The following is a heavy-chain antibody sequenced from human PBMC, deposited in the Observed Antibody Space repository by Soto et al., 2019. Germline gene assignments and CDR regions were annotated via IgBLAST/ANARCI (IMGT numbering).Heavy chain of an antibody. D-gene: IGHD1-26*01. Sequence: SRTLSLTCAVTGDSVSSNSAGWSWVRQSPSRGLEWLGRTYYRSKWYYEYAVSVRGLITINPDTSKNQYSLQLNSVTPEDTAVYFCARGEQYSGRIFDYWGQGTLVTVSS. CDR1: GDSVSSNSAG. CDR3: ARGEQYSGRIFDY. V-gene: IGHV6-1*01. J-gene: IGHJ4*01. CDR2: TYYRSKWYY.